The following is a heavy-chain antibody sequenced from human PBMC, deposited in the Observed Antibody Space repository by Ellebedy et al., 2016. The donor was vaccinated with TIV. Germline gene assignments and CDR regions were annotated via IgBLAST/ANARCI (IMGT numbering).Heavy chain of an antibody. D-gene: IGHD4-11*01. Sequence: GESLKISCAASGFTFSNYAMNWVRQAPGKGLEWLSAISASSGRTYYADSVKGRFTISRDNSKNTLYLQMNSLRAEDTAVYYCAKAPTLDYGNYGEYNYYYMDVWGKGTTVTVSS. CDR2: ISASSGRT. CDR1: GFTFSNYA. CDR3: AKAPTLDYGNYGEYNYYYMDV. J-gene: IGHJ6*03. V-gene: IGHV3-23*01.